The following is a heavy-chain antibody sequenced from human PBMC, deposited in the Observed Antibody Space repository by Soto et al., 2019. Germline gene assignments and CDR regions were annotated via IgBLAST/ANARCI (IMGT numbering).Heavy chain of an antibody. Sequence: HGESLKISCNGSGYSFSPYYIAWVRQMPGKGLEWMGIIYPGDSETRYSPSFQGQVTISADKSISTAYLRLSSLKASATAMYYCASLVLYSSSWYGSFDLWCQGTVVT. CDR3: ASLVLYSSSWYGSFDL. CDR2: IYPGDSET. J-gene: IGHJ3*01. CDR1: GYSFSPYY. D-gene: IGHD6-13*01. V-gene: IGHV5-51*01.